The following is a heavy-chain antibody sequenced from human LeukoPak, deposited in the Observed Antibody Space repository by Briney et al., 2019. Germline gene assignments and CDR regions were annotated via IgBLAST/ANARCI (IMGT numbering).Heavy chain of an antibody. Sequence: GGSLRLSCAGSGFTFNTYAMTWVRQAPGKGLEWVAAISGSGGTTYYADSVKGRFTISRDNSNNTLFVQMNSLRAEDTAVYYCAKVKMGGEWYSSGFFDYWGQGTLVTVSS. J-gene: IGHJ4*02. CDR2: ISGSGGTT. V-gene: IGHV3-23*01. CDR1: GFTFNTYA. CDR3: AKVKMGGEWYSSGFFDY. D-gene: IGHD6-19*01.